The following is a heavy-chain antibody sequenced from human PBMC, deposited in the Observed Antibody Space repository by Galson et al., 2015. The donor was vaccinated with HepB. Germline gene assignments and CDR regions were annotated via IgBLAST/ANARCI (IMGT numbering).Heavy chain of an antibody. J-gene: IGHJ5*02. Sequence: PALVKPTQTLTLTCTVSGFSLSNARMGVSWIRQPLGKALEWLAHIFSNDEKSYSTSLKSRLTISKDTSKSQVVLTMTNMDPVDTATYYCARYTYCSGGSCYRRGWFDPWGQGTLVTVSS. CDR1: GFSLSNARMG. V-gene: IGHV2-26*01. CDR3: ARYTYCSGGSCYRRGWFDP. CDR2: IFSNDEK. D-gene: IGHD2-15*01.